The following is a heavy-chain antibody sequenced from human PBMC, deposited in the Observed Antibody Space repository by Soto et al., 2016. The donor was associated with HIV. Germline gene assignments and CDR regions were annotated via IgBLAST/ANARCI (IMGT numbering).Heavy chain of an antibody. V-gene: IGHV1-8*03. CDR1: GYTFTIHG. CDR2: MNPNSGNT. Sequence: QVQLVQSGGEVKKPGASVKVSCKASGYTFTIHGFNWVRQAPGQGLEWMGWMNPNSGNTGYAQKFQGSVTITRNTSISTAYMELSSLRSEDTAVYYCARSRGYCSGGSCLYYFDYWGQGTLVTVSS. D-gene: IGHD2-15*01. CDR3: ARSRGYCSGGSCLYYFDY. J-gene: IGHJ4*02.